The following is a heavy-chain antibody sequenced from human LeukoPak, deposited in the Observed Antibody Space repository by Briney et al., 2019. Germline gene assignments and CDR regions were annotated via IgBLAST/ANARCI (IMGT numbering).Heavy chain of an antibody. CDR2: IYYSGST. D-gene: IGHD6-13*01. Sequence: TSETLSLTCTVSGGSISSSDYYWGWIRQPPGKGLEWIGSIYYSGSTYYNPSLKSRVTISVDTSKNQFSLKLSSGTAADTAVYYCARRELIAAVGSYYFDSWGQGTLVTVSS. J-gene: IGHJ4*02. V-gene: IGHV4-39*01. CDR1: GGSISSSDYY. CDR3: ARRELIAAVGSYYFDS.